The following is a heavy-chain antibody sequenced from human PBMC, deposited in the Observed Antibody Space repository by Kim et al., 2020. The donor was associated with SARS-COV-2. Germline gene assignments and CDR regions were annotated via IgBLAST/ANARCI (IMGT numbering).Heavy chain of an antibody. Sequence: YYADSVTGRFTISRDNAKNSLYLQMNSLRAEDTAVYYCARDAYYYYGMDVWGQGTTVTVSS. CDR3: ARDAYYYYGMDV. J-gene: IGHJ6*02. V-gene: IGHV3-48*01.